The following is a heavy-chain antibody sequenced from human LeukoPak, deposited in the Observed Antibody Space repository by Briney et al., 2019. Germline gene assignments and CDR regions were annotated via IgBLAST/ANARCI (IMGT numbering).Heavy chain of an antibody. D-gene: IGHD5-24*01. J-gene: IGHJ6*02. Sequence: SETLSLTCTVSGGSISSYYWSCIRQPPGNRLEWIGYIDYTGNTKYNPSLKSRVTLSIDTSKNQFSLKLSSVTAADTAVYYCARQIATRVGGMDVWGQGTTVTVSS. CDR1: GGSISSYY. V-gene: IGHV4-59*08. CDR3: ARQIATRVGGMDV. CDR2: IDYTGNT.